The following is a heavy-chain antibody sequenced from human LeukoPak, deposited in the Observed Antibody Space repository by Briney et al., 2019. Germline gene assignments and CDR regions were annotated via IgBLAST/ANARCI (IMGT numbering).Heavy chain of an antibody. V-gene: IGHV4-38-2*02. D-gene: IGHD3-10*01. Sequence: SETLSLTCTVSGYSISSGYYWGWIRQPPGKGLEWIGSIYHSGSTNYNPSLKSRVTISVDTSKNQFSLKLSSVTAADTAVYYCARKCHLWFGGYYYMDVWGKGTTVTISS. J-gene: IGHJ6*03. CDR3: ARKCHLWFGGYYYMDV. CDR2: IYHSGST. CDR1: GYSISSGYY.